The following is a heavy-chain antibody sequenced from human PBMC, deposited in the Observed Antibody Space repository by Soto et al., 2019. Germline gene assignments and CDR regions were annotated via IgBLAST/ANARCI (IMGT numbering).Heavy chain of an antibody. D-gene: IGHD5-18*01. CDR2: TYYSGIS. CDR1: GASISSGGYY. V-gene: IGHV4-31*03. J-gene: IGHJ4*02. CDR3: ARTEWIQLWFDY. Sequence: QVQLLESGPGLVKPSQTLSLFCNVSGASISSGGYYWSWIRQRPGGGLEWLGFTYYSGISHYNPSLKSRATISVDTSKNQFSLKLISVTAADTAVYYCARTEWIQLWFDYWGQGALVTVS.